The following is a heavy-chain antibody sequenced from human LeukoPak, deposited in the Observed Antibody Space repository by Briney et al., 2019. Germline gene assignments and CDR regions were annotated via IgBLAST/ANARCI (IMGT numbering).Heavy chain of an antibody. J-gene: IGHJ3*02. CDR3: AKTAVVAATTDAFHI. V-gene: IGHV3-30*02. D-gene: IGHD2-15*01. CDR1: GFTFSSYG. Sequence: GGSLRLSCAASGFTFSSYGMHWVRQAPGKGLEWVAFIRYDGSNKYYADSVKGRFTISRDNSKNTLYLQMNSLRAEDMAVYYCAKTAVVAATTDAFHIWGQGTVVTVSS. CDR2: IRYDGSNK.